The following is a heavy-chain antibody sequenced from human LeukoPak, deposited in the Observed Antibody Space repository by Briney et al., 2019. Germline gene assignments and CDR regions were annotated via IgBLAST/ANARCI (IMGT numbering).Heavy chain of an antibody. CDR1: GRSPSSYY. CDR2: IYTSGST. J-gene: IGHJ5*02. V-gene: IGHV4-4*07. CDR3: ARDRPFSWYDFGWFDP. D-gene: IGHD3-3*01. Sequence: SETLSLTCTVSGRSPSSYYWRWIRQPDGEGREWVGPIYTSGSTNYYTSLKSRVTMSGDTPKKQFALKLSSVTAADTAVYYCARDRPFSWYDFGWFDPWGQGTLVTVSS.